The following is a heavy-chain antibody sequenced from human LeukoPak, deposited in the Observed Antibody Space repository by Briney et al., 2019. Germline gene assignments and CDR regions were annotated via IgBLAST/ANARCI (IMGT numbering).Heavy chain of an antibody. V-gene: IGHV4-59*08. Sequence: SETLSLTCTVSGGSISSYYWSWIRQPPGTGLEWIGYIYYSGSTNYNPSLKSRVTMSVDTSKNQFSLKLSSVTAADTAVYYCARGPRVVVPAKPLYFDYWGQGTLVTVSS. CDR1: GGSISSYY. CDR2: IYYSGST. CDR3: ARGPRVVVPAKPLYFDY. J-gene: IGHJ4*02. D-gene: IGHD2-2*01.